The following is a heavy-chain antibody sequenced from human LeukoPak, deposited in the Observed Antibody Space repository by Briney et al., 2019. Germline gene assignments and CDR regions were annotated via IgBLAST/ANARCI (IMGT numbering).Heavy chain of an antibody. Sequence: SETLSLTCTVSGGSLSNYYWSWLRQPPGKGLEWIGYIFYSGSTNYNPSLKSRVSISVDTSISQFSLKLRSVTAADTAVYYCARGMAAAGNNWFDPWGQGTLVTVSS. CDR3: ARGMAAAGNNWFDP. CDR1: GGSLSNYY. V-gene: IGHV4-59*01. D-gene: IGHD6-13*01. J-gene: IGHJ5*02. CDR2: IFYSGST.